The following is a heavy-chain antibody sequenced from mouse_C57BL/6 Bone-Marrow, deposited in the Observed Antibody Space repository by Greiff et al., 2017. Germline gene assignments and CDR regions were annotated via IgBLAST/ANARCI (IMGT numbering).Heavy chain of an antibody. V-gene: IGHV1-64*01. Sequence: QVQLQQPGAELVKPGASVKLSCKASGYTFTSSWMHWVKQRPGQGLEWIGMIHPNSGSTNYNEKFKSKATLTVGKSSSTAYMQLSSLSSEDSAVYYCARRWFYFDYWGQGTTLTVSS. D-gene: IGHD2-3*01. CDR3: ARRWFYFDY. CDR1: GYTFTSSW. J-gene: IGHJ2*01. CDR2: IHPNSGST.